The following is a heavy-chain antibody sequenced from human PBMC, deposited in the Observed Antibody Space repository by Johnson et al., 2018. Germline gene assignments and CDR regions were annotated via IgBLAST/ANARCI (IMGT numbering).Heavy chain of an antibody. J-gene: IGHJ1*01. CDR3: ARGGRAVAGPTGNFQH. Sequence: QVQLVQSGAEVKKPGASVKVSCKASGYTFTSYDITWVRQATGQGLEWMGWMDPNSGNTGYAQKFQGRVTMTRNTSISTAHMELSSLISEDTAVYYLARGGRAVAGPTGNFQHWGQGTLVTVSS. CDR1: GYTFTSYD. D-gene: IGHD6-19*01. V-gene: IGHV1-8*01. CDR2: MDPNSGNT.